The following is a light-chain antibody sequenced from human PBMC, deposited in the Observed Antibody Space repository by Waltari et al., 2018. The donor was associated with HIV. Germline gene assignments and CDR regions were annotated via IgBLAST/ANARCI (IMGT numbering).Light chain of an antibody. CDR2: GDD. CDR3: GSRDSSLSPYFV. J-gene: IGLJ1*01. CDR1: SSNIESNY. V-gene: IGLV1-51*02. Sequence: SVLTQPPSVSAAPGQKVTISCSGNSSNIESNYVSWYQQFPGTAPKLLIYGDDKRPAGIPDRFSGSKSGTSATLAITGLQTGDEAEYYCGSRDSSLSPYFVFGPGTTVTVL.